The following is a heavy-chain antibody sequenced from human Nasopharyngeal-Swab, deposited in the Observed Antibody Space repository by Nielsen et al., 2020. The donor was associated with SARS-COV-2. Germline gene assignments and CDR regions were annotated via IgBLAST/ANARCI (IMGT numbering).Heavy chain of an antibody. V-gene: IGHV3-15*01. D-gene: IGHD4-17*01. Sequence: GESLKISCAASGFTFSNAWMSWVRQAPGKGPEWVGRIKSKTDGGTTDYAAPVKGRFTISRDDSKNTLYLQMNSLKTEDTAVYYCGYYGDEYYYYYYGMDVWGQGTTVTVSS. CDR2: IKSKTDGGTT. CDR3: GYYGDEYYYYYYGMDV. CDR1: GFTFSNAW. J-gene: IGHJ6*02.